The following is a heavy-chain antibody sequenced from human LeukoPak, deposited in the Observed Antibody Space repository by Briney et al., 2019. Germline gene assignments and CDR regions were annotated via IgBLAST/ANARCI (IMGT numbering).Heavy chain of an antibody. CDR2: ITRSSNYR. CDR3: AELGITMIGGV. Sequence: GGSLRLSCAASGFTFSSYTMNWVRQAPGKGLEWVSSITRSSNYRYYSDSMKGRFTISRDNAKKLLYLQMNSLRAEDTAVYYCAELGITMIGGVWGKGTTVTISS. V-gene: IGHV3-21*01. J-gene: IGHJ6*04. D-gene: IGHD3-10*02. CDR1: GFTFSSYT.